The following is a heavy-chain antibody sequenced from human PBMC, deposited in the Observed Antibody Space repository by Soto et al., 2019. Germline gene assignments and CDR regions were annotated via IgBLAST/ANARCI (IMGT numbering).Heavy chain of an antibody. CDR3: ARDWGGAYVAYYYGLDV. J-gene: IGHJ6*02. V-gene: IGHV3-33*01. CDR1: GFRFSGYG. CDR2: IYFDGSRE. Sequence: GGSLRLSCAASGFRFSGYGMHWVRQAPGKGLQWVAVIYFDGSREYYEDSVKGRFTISRDNIKNTLYLQMNSLRAEDTAVYYCARDWGGAYVAYYYGLDVWGQGTTVTVSS. D-gene: IGHD2-21*01.